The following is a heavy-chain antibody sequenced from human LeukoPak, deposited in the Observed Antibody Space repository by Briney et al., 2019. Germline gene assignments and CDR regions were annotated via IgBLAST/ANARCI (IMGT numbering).Heavy chain of an antibody. J-gene: IGHJ4*02. CDR2: ISSSSSYI. D-gene: IGHD1-14*01. Sequence: GGSLRLSCAASGFTFSSYSMNWVRQAPGKGLEWVSSISSSSSYIYYADSVKGRFTISRDNAKNSLYLQMNSLRAEDTAVYYCARDSMVMGSGTNYWGQGTLVTVSS. V-gene: IGHV3-21*01. CDR1: GFTFSSYS. CDR3: ARDSMVMGSGTNY.